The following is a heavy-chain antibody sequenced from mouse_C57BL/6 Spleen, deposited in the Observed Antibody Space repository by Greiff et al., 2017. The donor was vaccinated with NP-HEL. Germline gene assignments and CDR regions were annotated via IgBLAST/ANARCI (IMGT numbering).Heavy chain of an antibody. CDR3: AREDYGIYYYAMDY. CDR1: GFTFSDYY. J-gene: IGHJ4*01. Sequence: DVKLVESEGGLVQPGSSMKLSCTASGFTFSDYYMAWVRQVPEKGLEWVANINYDGSSTYYLDSLKSRFIISRDNAKNILYLQMSSLKSEDTATYYCAREDYGIYYYAMDYWGQGTSVTVSS. CDR2: INYDGSST. V-gene: IGHV5-16*01. D-gene: IGHD2-1*01.